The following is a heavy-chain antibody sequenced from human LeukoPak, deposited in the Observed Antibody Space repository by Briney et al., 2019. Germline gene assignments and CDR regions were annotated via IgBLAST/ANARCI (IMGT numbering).Heavy chain of an antibody. J-gene: IGHJ5*02. CDR1: GGSTSSYY. V-gene: IGHV4-59*01. Sequence: SETLSLTCPVSGGSTSSYYWSWIRQPPGKGLEWIGYIYYSGSTNYNPSLKSRVTISVVTSKNQFSLKLSSVTAADTAVYYCARAYYYGSGSYFEESNWFDPWGQGTLVTVSS. D-gene: IGHD3-10*01. CDR2: IYYSGST. CDR3: ARAYYYGSGSYFEESNWFDP.